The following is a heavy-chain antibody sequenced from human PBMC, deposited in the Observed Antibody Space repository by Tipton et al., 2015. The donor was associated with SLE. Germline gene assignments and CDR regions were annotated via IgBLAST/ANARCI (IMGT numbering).Heavy chain of an antibody. V-gene: IGHV4-61*02. Sequence: TLSLTCTVSGGSISSGSDYWSWIRQPAGKGLEWIGRIYARGGTNYNPSLKSRVTISVDTSKNQFSLKLSSVTAADTAVYYCATQQPLGSSGWYGPPDAFDIWGQGTMVTVSS. CDR1: GGSISSGSDY. D-gene: IGHD6-19*01. J-gene: IGHJ3*02. CDR3: ATQQPLGSSGWYGPPDAFDI. CDR2: IYARGGT.